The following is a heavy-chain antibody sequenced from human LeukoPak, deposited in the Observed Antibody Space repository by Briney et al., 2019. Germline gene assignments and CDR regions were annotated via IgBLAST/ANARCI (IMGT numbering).Heavy chain of an antibody. J-gene: IGHJ4*02. CDR2: LYYGGST. Sequence: PSETLSLTCTVSSDSISDYYWGWIRQPPGKGLEWVGYLYYGGSTNYNPSLKSRVTISVDTSKNQLFPKLTSVTTADTAVYYCARGHNYFDSWGQGTLVTVSS. V-gene: IGHV4-59*01. CDR3: ARGHNYFDS. CDR1: SDSISDYY.